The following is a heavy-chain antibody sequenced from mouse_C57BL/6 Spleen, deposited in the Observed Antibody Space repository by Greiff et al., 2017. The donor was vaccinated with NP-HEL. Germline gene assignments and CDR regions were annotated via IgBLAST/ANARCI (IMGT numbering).Heavy chain of an antibody. CDR1: GYTFTSYW. Sequence: QVQLQQPGAELVRPGSSVKLSCKASGYTFTSYWMDWVKQRPGQGLEWIGNIYSSDSETHYNQKFKDQATLTVDKSSSTAYMQLSSLASEDSAVYYCTREGGITTVVALDFDYWGQGTTLTVSS. V-gene: IGHV1-61*01. J-gene: IGHJ2*01. D-gene: IGHD1-1*01. CDR3: TREGGITTVVALDFDY. CDR2: IYSSDSET.